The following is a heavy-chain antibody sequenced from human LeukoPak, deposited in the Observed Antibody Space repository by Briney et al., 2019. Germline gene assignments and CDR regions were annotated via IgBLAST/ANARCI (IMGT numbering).Heavy chain of an antibody. Sequence: PSETLSLTCTVSGDSISSYYWSWIRQPPGKGLEWIGYIYYSGSTYYNPSLKSRVTISVDTSKNQFSLKLSSVTAADTAVYYCARGITMVRGVIPDRFDYWGQGTLVTVSS. CDR3: ARGITMVRGVIPDRFDY. CDR2: IYYSGST. CDR1: GDSISSYY. J-gene: IGHJ4*02. D-gene: IGHD3-10*01. V-gene: IGHV4-59*08.